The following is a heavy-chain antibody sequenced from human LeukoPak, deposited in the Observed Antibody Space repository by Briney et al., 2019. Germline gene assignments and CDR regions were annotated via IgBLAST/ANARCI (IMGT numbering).Heavy chain of an antibody. CDR2: IITIFGTA. J-gene: IGHJ3*02. CDR1: GGTFSSYA. Sequence: SVHVSCKASGGTFSSYAISWVRQAPGQGLEWMGGIITIFGTANYAQKFQGRVTITADKSTSTAYVELSSLRSEDTAVYYCARDDPVAESAFDIWGQGTMVTVSS. CDR3: ARDDPVAESAFDI. V-gene: IGHV1-69*06. D-gene: IGHD6-19*01.